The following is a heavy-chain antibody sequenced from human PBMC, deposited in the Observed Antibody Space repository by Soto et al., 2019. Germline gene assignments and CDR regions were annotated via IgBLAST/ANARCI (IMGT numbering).Heavy chain of an antibody. V-gene: IGHV3-15*07. CDR3: TTFLHVDTAMARGHWFDP. D-gene: IGHD5-18*01. CDR2: IKSKTHGGTT. J-gene: IGHJ5*02. CDR1: DFTFSNAW. Sequence: GGSLRLSCAASDFTFSNAWINWVRQAPGKGLEWVGRIKSKTHGGTTDFAAPVKGRFAISRDDSKNTLCLQINSLKTEDTAVYYFTTFLHVDTAMARGHWFDPWGQGTLVTVSS.